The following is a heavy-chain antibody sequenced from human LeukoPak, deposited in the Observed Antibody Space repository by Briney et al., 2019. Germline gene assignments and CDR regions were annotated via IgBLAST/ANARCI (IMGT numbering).Heavy chain of an antibody. CDR1: GGSFSGYY. J-gene: IGHJ4*02. D-gene: IGHD2-21*02. V-gene: IGHV4-34*01. CDR2: INHSGST. Sequence: SETLSLTCAVYGGSFSGYYWSWIRQPPGKGLEWIGEINHSGSTNYNPSLKSRVTISVDTSKNQFSLKLSSVTAADTAFYYCARYVVVTAKYYFDYWGQGTLVTVSS. CDR3: ARYVVVTAKYYFDY.